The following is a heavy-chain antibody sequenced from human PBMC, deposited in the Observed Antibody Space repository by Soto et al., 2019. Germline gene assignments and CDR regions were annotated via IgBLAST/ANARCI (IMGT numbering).Heavy chain of an antibody. J-gene: IGHJ4*02. V-gene: IGHV4-31*03. CDR3: ARVPFGSNGVTYFDY. CDR1: GGSISSGGYY. D-gene: IGHD1-26*01. Sequence: QVQLQESGPGLVKPSQTLSLTCTVSGGSISSGGYYWSWIRRHPGKGLEWIGYIYYSGSTYYNPSLKSRVTISVDTSKNQFSVKLTSVTAADTAVYYCARVPFGSNGVTYFDYWGQGTLVTVSS. CDR2: IYYSGST.